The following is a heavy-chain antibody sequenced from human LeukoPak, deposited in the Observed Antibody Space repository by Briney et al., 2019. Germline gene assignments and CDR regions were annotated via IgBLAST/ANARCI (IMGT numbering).Heavy chain of an antibody. Sequence: GESLQISCQGSGYSFTNFWIGWVRQMPGKGLEWMGIIYPGDSDTRYSPSFQGQVTISADKSITTAYLQWSSLKASGTAMYYRARPSHFYGALDYWGQGTLVTVSS. D-gene: IGHD4-17*01. J-gene: IGHJ4*02. CDR3: ARPSHFYGALDY. V-gene: IGHV5-51*01. CDR2: IYPGDSDT. CDR1: GYSFTNFW.